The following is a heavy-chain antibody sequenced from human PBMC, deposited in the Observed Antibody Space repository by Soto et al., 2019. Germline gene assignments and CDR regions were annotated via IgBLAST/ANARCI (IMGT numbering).Heavy chain of an antibody. CDR1: GFTLSSYA. D-gene: IGHD2-2*01. CDR2: ISYDGDNK. CDR3: ARAPSNIVVVPAANY. V-gene: IGHV3-30-3*01. Sequence: PGGSLRLSCAASGFTLSSYAMHWVRQAPGKGLEWVAVISYDGDNKYYADSVKGRFTISRDNSKNTLYLQMNSLRAEDTAVYYCARAPSNIVVVPAANYWGQGTLVTVSS. J-gene: IGHJ4*02.